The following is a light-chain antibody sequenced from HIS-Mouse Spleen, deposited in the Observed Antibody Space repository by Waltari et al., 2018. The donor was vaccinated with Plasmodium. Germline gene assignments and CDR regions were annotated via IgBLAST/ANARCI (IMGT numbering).Light chain of an antibody. V-gene: IGKV3-20*01. J-gene: IGKJ2*01. CDR1: QSVRSSY. CDR3: QQYGSSPYT. CDR2: GAS. Sequence: EIVLTQSPGTLSLSPGERATLSCRASQSVRSSYLAWYQQNPGQAPRLLIDGASSRATGIPDRFSGSGSGTDFTVTISRLEPEDFAVYYCQQYGSSPYTFGQGTKLEIK.